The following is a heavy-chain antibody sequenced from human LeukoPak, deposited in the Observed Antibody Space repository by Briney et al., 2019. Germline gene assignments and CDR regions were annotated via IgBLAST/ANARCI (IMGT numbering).Heavy chain of an antibody. CDR3: ARDPFYSSTAGCYFEDWFDP. Sequence: GGSLRLSCAASGFTVDDDDMSWVRQVPGKGLEWVSGTTWDGDKTGYADSVKGRFAISRDTTKTSLYLQIISLRSQDTALYYCARDPFYSSTAGCYFEDWFDPWGPGTLVTVSS. CDR2: TTWDGDKT. CDR1: GFTVDDDD. V-gene: IGHV3-20*04. D-gene: IGHD2-15*01. J-gene: IGHJ5*02.